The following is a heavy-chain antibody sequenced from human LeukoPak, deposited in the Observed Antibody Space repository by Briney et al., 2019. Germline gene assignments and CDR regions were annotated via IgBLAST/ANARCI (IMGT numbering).Heavy chain of an antibody. CDR2: IYYSGTT. J-gene: IGHJ6*03. CDR3: ARQISDYYYYYMDV. V-gene: IGHV4-39*01. CDR1: GGSIRSSNYY. D-gene: IGHD2-15*01. Sequence: SETLSLTCTVSGGSIRSSNYYWGWIRQPPGKGLEWIGTIYYSGTTYYNPSLESRVTIFEDTSKNQFSLMLTSVTAADTAVYYCARQISDYYYYYMDVWGKGTTVTVSS.